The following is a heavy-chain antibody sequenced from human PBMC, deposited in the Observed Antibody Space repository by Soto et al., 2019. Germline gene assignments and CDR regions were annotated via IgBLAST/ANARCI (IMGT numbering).Heavy chain of an antibody. J-gene: IGHJ4*02. CDR2: IIPIFGTA. D-gene: IGHD4-17*01. Sequence: GASVKVSCKASGGTFSSYAISWVRQAPGQGLEWMGGIIPIFGTANYAQKFQGRVTITADESTSTAYMELSSLRSEDTAVYHCARSRLRDYGDYVGYYFDYWGQGTLVTVSS. CDR1: GGTFSSYA. CDR3: ARSRLRDYGDYVGYYFDY. V-gene: IGHV1-69*13.